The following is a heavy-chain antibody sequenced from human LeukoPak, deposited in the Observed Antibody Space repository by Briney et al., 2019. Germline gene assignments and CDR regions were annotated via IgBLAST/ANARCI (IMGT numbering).Heavy chain of an antibody. CDR2: VSFDGSKK. CDR1: GFTFSNYA. J-gene: IGHJ4*01. V-gene: IGHV3-30-3*01. Sequence: GGSLRLSCAASGFTFSNYAIHWVRQAPGKGLDWVAVVSFDGSKKYYADSVKGRFTISRDNPKNTLYLQMNTLRPDDTAVYYCTRAKRGPFDYRGQGTLVTVSS. CDR3: TRAKRGPFDY.